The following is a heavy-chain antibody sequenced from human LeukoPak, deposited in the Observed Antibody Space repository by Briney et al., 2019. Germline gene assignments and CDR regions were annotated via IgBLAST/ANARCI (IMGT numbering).Heavy chain of an antibody. CDR3: ARVKQQLVRLLGRDTTYYYYYYMDV. J-gene: IGHJ6*03. Sequence: PTGGSLRLSCAASGFTFSSYWMSWVRQAPGKGLEWVANIKQDGSEKHYVDSVKGRFTISRDNAKNSLFLQMNSLRAEDTAVYFCARVKQQLVRLLGRDTTYYYYYYMDVWGKGTTVTVSS. V-gene: IGHV3-7*01. D-gene: IGHD6-13*01. CDR1: GFTFSSYW. CDR2: IKQDGSEK.